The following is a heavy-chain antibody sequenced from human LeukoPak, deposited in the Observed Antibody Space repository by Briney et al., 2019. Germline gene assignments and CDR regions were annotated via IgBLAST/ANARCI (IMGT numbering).Heavy chain of an antibody. CDR3: ARDQGYYGSGSFPRHFDY. J-gene: IGHJ4*02. D-gene: IGHD3-10*01. CDR2: ISSSGSTI. V-gene: IGHV3-48*03. Sequence: PGGSLRLSCAASGFTFSSYEMNWVRQAPGKGLEWVSYISSSGSTIYYADSVKGRFTISRDNAKNSLYLQMNSLRAEDTAVYFCARDQGYYGSGSFPRHFDYWGQGTLVTVSS. CDR1: GFTFSSYE.